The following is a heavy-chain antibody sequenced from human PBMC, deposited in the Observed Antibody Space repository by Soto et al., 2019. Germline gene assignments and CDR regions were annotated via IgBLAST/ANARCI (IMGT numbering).Heavy chain of an antibody. CDR3: ARRHSSGWYFDF. Sequence: GGSLRLSCAASGFTFSDYYMSWIRQAPGKGLEWVSYISGSRSYTHYADSVEGRFTLSRDNAKNSLYLQMHSLRAEDAAVYYCARRHSSGWYFDFWGQGTLVTVSS. CDR1: GFTFSDYY. CDR2: ISGSRSYT. D-gene: IGHD6-19*01. J-gene: IGHJ4*02. V-gene: IGHV3-11*06.